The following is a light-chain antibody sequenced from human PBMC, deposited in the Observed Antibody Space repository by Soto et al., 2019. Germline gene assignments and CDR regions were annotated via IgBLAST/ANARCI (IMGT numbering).Light chain of an antibody. V-gene: IGKV1-5*03. CDR3: QQYYKYQT. Sequence: DIQMTQSPSTLSASVGDRVTITCRASQIIDTALAWYQQKPGKAPNLVIYKASNLETGVPSRFSGSGSGTVFTLTISSLQPDDFATYYGQQYYKYQTFGQGTKLEI. CDR1: QIIDTA. CDR2: KAS. J-gene: IGKJ2*01.